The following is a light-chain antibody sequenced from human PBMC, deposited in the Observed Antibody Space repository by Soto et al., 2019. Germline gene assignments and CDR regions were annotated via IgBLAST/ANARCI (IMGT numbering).Light chain of an antibody. CDR1: SSDIGTYNY. CDR2: EVS. V-gene: IGLV2-14*01. J-gene: IGLJ1*01. Sequence: QSALTQPASMSGSPGQSVTISCTGSSSDIGTYNYVSWYQQHPGKVPKVIIYEVSNRPSGVSNRFSGSKSGNTASLTISGLQAEDEADYYCSSYGSRSTLYVFGTGTQLTVL. CDR3: SSYGSRSTLYV.